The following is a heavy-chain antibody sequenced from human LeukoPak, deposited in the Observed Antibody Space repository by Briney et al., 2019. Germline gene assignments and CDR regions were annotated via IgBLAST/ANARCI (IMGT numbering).Heavy chain of an antibody. CDR1: GFTFSSYA. D-gene: IGHD1/OR15-1a*01. Sequence: PGRSLRLSCAASGFTFSSYAMSWVRQAPGKGPEWVSTISIDGGRTYYADSVKGRFTISRDNAKNTLYLQVNSLRVEDTAVYYCARRTSYYFPYWGQGTLVTVSS. V-gene: IGHV3-23*01. CDR3: ARRTSYYFPY. CDR2: ISIDGGRT. J-gene: IGHJ4*02.